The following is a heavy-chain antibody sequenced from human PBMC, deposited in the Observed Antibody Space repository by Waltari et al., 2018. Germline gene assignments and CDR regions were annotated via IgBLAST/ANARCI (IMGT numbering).Heavy chain of an antibody. J-gene: IGHJ4*02. CDR2: IKTDGREE. CDR1: GLTFSEYW. V-gene: IGHV3-7*01. CDR3: ARDGDRNYDY. Sequence: EVQLVESGGGLVQPGGSLSLSCSTSGLTFSEYWMTWVRQAPGKGLEWVGNIKTDGREEYYTDSVKGRFIISRDNAKNSLFLQMDSLRVEDTAVYYCARDGDRNYDYWGQGTLVTVSS. D-gene: IGHD1-7*01.